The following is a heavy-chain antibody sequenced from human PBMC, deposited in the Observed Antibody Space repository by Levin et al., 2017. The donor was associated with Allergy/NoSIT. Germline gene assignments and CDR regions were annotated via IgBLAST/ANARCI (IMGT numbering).Heavy chain of an antibody. J-gene: IGHJ4*02. Sequence: PGGSLRLSCEASGFTFVNAWMTWVRQAPGKGLEWVGRIKSEIDGGTTQYSTPVKGRFIISRDDSKNTLHLQMSSLKTEDTAVYYCALLVYNLGPGIVDYWGQGTLVTVSS. D-gene: IGHD1-26*01. V-gene: IGHV3-15*01. CDR1: GFTFVNAW. CDR3: ALLVYNLGPGIVDY. CDR2: IKSEIDGGTT.